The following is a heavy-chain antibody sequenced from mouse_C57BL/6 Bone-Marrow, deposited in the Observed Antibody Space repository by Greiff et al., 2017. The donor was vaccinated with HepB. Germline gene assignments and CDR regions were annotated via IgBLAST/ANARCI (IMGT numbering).Heavy chain of an antibody. CDR2: ISSGSSTI. CDR1: GFTFSDYG. J-gene: IGHJ1*03. CDR3: ARRDYGSSYPYWYFDV. D-gene: IGHD1-1*01. V-gene: IGHV5-17*01. Sequence: EVMLVESGGGLVKPGGSLKLSCAASGFTFSDYGMHWVRQAPEKGLEWVAYISSGSSTIYYADTVKGRFTISRDNAKNTLFLQMTSLRSEDTAMYYCARRDYGSSYPYWYFDVWGTGTTVTVSS.